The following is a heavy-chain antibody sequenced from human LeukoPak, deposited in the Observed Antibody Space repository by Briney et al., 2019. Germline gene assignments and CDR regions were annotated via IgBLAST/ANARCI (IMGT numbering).Heavy chain of an antibody. V-gene: IGHV4-59*01. CDR2: IYYSGST. CDR1: GGFISSYY. CDR3: AREIGQRFGAFDI. Sequence: KPSETLSLTCTVSGGFISSYYWSWIRQPPGKGLEWIGYIYYSGSTNYNPSLKSRVTISVDTSKNQFSLKLSSVTAADTAVYYCAREIGQRFGAFDIWGQGTMVTVSS. D-gene: IGHD3-10*01. J-gene: IGHJ3*02.